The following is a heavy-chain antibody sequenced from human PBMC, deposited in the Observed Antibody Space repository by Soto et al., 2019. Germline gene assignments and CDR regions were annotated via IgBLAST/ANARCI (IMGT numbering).Heavy chain of an antibody. CDR2: ISAYNGNT. CDR3: ARDHDGRSWYVGVVDY. CDR1: GYTFTSYG. V-gene: IGHV1-18*01. D-gene: IGHD6-13*01. Sequence: ASVKVSCKASGYTFTSYGISWVRQAPGQGLEWMGWISAYNGNTNYAQKLQGRVTMTTDTSTSTAYMELRSLRSDDTAVYYCARDHDGRSWYVGVVDYWGQGTLVTVSS. J-gene: IGHJ4*02.